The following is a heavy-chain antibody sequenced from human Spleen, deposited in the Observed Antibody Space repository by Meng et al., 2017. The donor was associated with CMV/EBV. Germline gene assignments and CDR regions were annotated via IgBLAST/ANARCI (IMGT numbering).Heavy chain of an antibody. CDR1: GFTFSSYA. J-gene: IGHJ5*02. CDR3: ARDAPRRDFERTGRWFDP. Sequence: GGSLRLSCAASGFTFSSYAMHGVRQAPGKGLEWVAVISYDGSNKYYADSVKGRFTISRDNYKNTLYLQMNSMRAEDTAVNSWARDAPRRDFERTGRWFDPSGQGTLVTVSS. D-gene: IGHD1-26*01. V-gene: IGHV3-30-3*01. CDR2: ISYDGSNK.